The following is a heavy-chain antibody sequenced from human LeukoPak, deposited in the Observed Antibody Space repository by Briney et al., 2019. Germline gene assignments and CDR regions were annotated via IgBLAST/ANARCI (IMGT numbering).Heavy chain of an antibody. V-gene: IGHV3-48*01. Sequence: GGSLRLSCAASRFTFSSYSMNWVRQAPGKGLEWVSYISSSSSTIYYADSVKGRFTISRDNAKNSLYLQMNSLRAEDTAVYYCARALRGVSFGELPPGGDYYGMDVWGQGTTVTVSS. CDR1: RFTFSSYS. J-gene: IGHJ6*02. CDR2: ISSSSSTI. CDR3: ARALRGVSFGELPPGGDYYGMDV. D-gene: IGHD3-10*01.